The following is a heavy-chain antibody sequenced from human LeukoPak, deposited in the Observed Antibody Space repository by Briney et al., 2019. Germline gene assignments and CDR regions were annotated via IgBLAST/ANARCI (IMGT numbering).Heavy chain of an antibody. CDR2: INHSGST. CDR1: GGSFSGYY. Sequence: PSETLSLTCAVYGGSFSGYYWSWIRQPPGKGLEWIGEINHSGSTNYNPSLKSRVTISVDTSKNQFSLKLSSVTAADTAVYYCASLVDTAMVTTYYYGMDVWGQGTTVTVSS. CDR3: ASLVDTAMVTTYYYGMDV. D-gene: IGHD5-18*01. J-gene: IGHJ6*02. V-gene: IGHV4-34*01.